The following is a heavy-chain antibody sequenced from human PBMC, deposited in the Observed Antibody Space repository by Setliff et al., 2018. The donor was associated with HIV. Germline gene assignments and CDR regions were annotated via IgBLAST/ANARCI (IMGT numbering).Heavy chain of an antibody. CDR2: IYYSGST. Sequence: SETLSLTCTVSGGSFSDYYWGWIRQPPGKGLEWIGSIYYSGSTNYNPSLKSRVSISVDTSKNQFSLKLSSVTAADTAVYYCARQGRWDEPFDIWGQGTMVTVSS. CDR3: ARQGRWDEPFDI. CDR1: GGSFSDYY. V-gene: IGHV4-59*08. D-gene: IGHD1-26*01. J-gene: IGHJ3*02.